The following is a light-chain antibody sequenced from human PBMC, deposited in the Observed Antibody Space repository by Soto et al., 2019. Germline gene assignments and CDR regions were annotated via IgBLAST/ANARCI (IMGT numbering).Light chain of an antibody. CDR3: QYYNNYCWT. CDR2: KTS. CDR1: QSISSW. Sequence: DLQLTQSPSTLSASVGDRVTITCRASQSISSWLAWYRQQPGKAPKILIYKTSNLDSGVPSIFCGSGSGTEFALTISSLQPDDCATYVCQYYNNYCWTFGQGTKVEIK. V-gene: IGKV1-5*03. J-gene: IGKJ1*01.